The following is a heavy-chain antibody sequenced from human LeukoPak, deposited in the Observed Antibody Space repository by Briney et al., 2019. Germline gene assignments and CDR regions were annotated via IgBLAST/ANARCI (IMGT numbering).Heavy chain of an antibody. D-gene: IGHD3-22*01. Sequence: GGSLRLSCAASGFTFSSYGMHWVRQAPGKGLEWVAFIRYDGGNKYYADSVKGRFTISRDNSKNTLYLQMNSLRAEDTAVYYCAKDRWRAYYYDSSGYTYYFDYWGQGTLVTVSS. V-gene: IGHV3-30*02. J-gene: IGHJ4*02. CDR2: IRYDGGNK. CDR3: AKDRWRAYYYDSSGYTYYFDY. CDR1: GFTFSSYG.